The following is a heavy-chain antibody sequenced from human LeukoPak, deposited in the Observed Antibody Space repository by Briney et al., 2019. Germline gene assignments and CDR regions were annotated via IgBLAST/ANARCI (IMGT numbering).Heavy chain of an antibody. D-gene: IGHD6-13*01. CDR1: GFTFGSPW. J-gene: IGHJ3*01. V-gene: IGHV3-74*01. CDR2: INSDGSAT. CDR3: ARKAAAAGPERVDF. Sequence: GGSLRLSCAASGFTFGSPWMHWVRQAPGKGLVWVSRINSDGSATAYADSVKGRFTISRDNAENTLYLQMNSLRVEDTAVYYCARKAAAAGPERVDFWGQGTMVTVSS.